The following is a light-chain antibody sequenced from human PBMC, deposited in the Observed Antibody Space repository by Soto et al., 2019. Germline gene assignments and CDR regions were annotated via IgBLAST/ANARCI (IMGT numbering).Light chain of an antibody. J-gene: IGKJ1*01. Sequence: DIQMTQSPSTLSASVGDRVTITCRASQSVNNWLAWYQQKPGKAPKLLIYKASTLQTGVPSRLSGSGSGTDFTLTISSLQPDDAETYHCQQYNSYSWTFGQGTEVEI. CDR1: QSVNNW. V-gene: IGKV1-5*03. CDR2: KAS. CDR3: QQYNSYSWT.